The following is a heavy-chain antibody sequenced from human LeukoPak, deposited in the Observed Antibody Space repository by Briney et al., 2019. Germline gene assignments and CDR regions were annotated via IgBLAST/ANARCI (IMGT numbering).Heavy chain of an antibody. CDR1: GYTLTELS. J-gene: IGHJ4*02. D-gene: IGHD3-10*01. CDR3: ATPITMVRGVLSY. V-gene: IGHV1-24*01. Sequence: ASVKVSCKVSGYTLTELSMHWVRQAPGKGLEWMGGFDPEDGETIYAQKFQGRVTMTEDTSTDTAYMELSSLRSEDAAVYYCATPITMVRGVLSYWGQGTLVTVSS. CDR2: FDPEDGET.